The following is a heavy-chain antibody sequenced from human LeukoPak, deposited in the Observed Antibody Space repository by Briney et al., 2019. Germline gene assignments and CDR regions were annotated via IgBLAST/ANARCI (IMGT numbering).Heavy chain of an antibody. J-gene: IGHJ4*02. Sequence: ASVKVSYKASGYTFTGYYMHWVRQAPGQGLEWMGWINPNSGGTNYAQKFQGRVTMTRDTSISTVYMELSRLRSDDTAVYYCAREAEDSSGPSYYFYYWGQGTLVTVSS. V-gene: IGHV1-2*02. D-gene: IGHD6-19*01. CDR3: AREAEDSSGPSYYFYY. CDR1: GYTFTGYY. CDR2: INPNSGGT.